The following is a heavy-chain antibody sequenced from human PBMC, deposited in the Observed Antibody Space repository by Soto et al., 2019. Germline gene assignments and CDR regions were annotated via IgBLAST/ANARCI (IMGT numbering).Heavy chain of an antibody. CDR2: INSSSSYT. CDR1: GFTFSDYY. D-gene: IGHD1-1*01. Sequence: QVQLVESGGGLVKPGGSLRLSCAASGFTFSDYYMSWIRQAPGKGLEWVSYINSSSSYTNYADSVKGRFTITRDNAKNSLSLHMNGRMAEDSAVYYWARTLAVGGGRWYFDLGGRGNLVTGSS. J-gene: IGHJ2*01. CDR3: ARTLAVGGGRWYFDL. V-gene: IGHV3-11*05.